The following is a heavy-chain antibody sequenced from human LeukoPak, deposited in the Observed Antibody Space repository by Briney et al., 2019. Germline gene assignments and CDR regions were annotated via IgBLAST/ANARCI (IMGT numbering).Heavy chain of an antibody. J-gene: IGHJ4*02. CDR1: GFSLSTSGVG. CDR3: ARRKGYCSGGNCYPHFDY. Sequence: ESGPTLVNPTQTLTLTCTFSGFSLSTSGVGVGWIRQPPGKALEWLALIYWDDDKRYSPSLKSRLTITRDTSKNHVFLTMTNVGPVDTATYYCARRKGYCSGGNCYPHFDYWGQGTLVTVSS. V-gene: IGHV2-5*02. D-gene: IGHD2-15*01. CDR2: IYWDDDK.